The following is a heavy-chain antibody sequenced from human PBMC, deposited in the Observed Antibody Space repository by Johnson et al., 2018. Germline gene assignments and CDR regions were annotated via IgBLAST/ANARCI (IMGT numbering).Heavy chain of an antibody. CDR2: LRSKVNSYAT. Sequence: VQLQESGGGLVQPGGSXKLSCAASGFTFSGSAMHWVRQASGKGLEWVGRLRSKVNSYATAYAASVKGRFTIPQVDSKNTAYLQMNSLKTEDTAVDYCTRHEDIVVLPAAMVSTTYYYYGMDVWGQGTTVTVSS. J-gene: IGHJ6*02. CDR3: TRHEDIVVLPAAMVSTTYYYYGMDV. CDR1: GFTFSGSA. V-gene: IGHV3-73*02. D-gene: IGHD2-2*01.